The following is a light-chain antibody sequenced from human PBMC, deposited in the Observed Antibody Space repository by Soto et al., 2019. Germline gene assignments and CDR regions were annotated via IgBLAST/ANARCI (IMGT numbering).Light chain of an antibody. Sequence: QSALTQPASVSGSPGQSITISCTGTSSDVGSYDLVSWYQQHPGKAPKLMMYEGTERPAGVSNPFSGSKSGNTASLTISGLQAEDEADYYCCSYARGSTFVFGTGTKLTAL. CDR3: CSYARGSTFV. V-gene: IGLV2-23*01. CDR1: SSDVGSYDL. CDR2: EGT. J-gene: IGLJ1*01.